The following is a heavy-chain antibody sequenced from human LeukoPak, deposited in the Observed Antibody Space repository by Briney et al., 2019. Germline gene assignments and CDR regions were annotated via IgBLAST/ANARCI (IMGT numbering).Heavy chain of an antibody. CDR2: ISNSGRNT. D-gene: IGHD2-21*02. J-gene: IGHJ4*02. CDR1: GFTFSSYT. V-gene: IGHV3-23*01. CDR3: ARARGYCAADFSRFAFDY. Sequence: RGSLRLSCAASGFTFSSYTMSWVRPAPGKGREWVSTISNSGRNTFYTDSVKGRFTISRDNSKNTLYLQMNSLGAEDTALYSCARARGYCAADFSRFAFDYWGQGTLVTVAS.